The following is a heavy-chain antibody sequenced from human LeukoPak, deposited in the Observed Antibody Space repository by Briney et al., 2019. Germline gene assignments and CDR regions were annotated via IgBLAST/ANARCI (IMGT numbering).Heavy chain of an antibody. CDR2: ISSSSSYI. CDR3: ARESGTGAFDI. V-gene: IGHV3-21*01. J-gene: IGHJ3*02. Sequence: GGSLRLSCAASGFTFSSYSMNWVRQATGKGLEWLSSISSSSSYIYYADSVKGRFTISRDNAKNSLYLQMNSLGAEDTAVYYCARESGTGAFDIWGQGTMVTVSS. D-gene: IGHD3-10*01. CDR1: GFTFSSYS.